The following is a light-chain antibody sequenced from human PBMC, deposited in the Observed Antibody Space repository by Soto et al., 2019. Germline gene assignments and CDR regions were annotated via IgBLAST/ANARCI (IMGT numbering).Light chain of an antibody. CDR2: KAS. CDR1: QSISSW. Sequence: DIQMTQSPSTLSASVGDRVTITCRASQSISSWVAWYQQKSGTAPNVLIYKASTLATGVPSRFGGSGSGTEFTLAISSVQPEDFATYCCQQDDSYSTFGGGTKVEIK. J-gene: IGKJ4*01. V-gene: IGKV1-5*03. CDR3: QQDDSYST.